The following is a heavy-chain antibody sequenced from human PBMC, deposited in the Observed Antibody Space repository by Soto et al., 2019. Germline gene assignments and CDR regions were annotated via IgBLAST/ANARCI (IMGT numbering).Heavy chain of an antibody. D-gene: IGHD1-1*01. J-gene: IGHJ4*02. V-gene: IGHV2-26*01. CDR1: GFSLSDTRLG. CDR3: ARIWSAEQHADY. Sequence: QVTLKESGPVLVKPTETLTLTCTVSGFSLSDTRLGVTWIRQPPGKALEWVAHIFSNDEKSYTTSLRSRLTVSKDTSKRQVVLIMTNLDPVDTATYYCARIWSAEQHADYWGQGTLVTVSS. CDR2: IFSNDEK.